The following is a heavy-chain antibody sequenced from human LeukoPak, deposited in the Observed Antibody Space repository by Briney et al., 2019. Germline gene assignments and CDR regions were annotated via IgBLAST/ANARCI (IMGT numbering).Heavy chain of an antibody. Sequence: PGGSLRLSCAASGFSFRTYSFTWVRQAPGKGLEWVASISSSGNYLYYADSFKGRFTISRDTAKNSLYLQMNSLRAEDTALYYCAKDNGEGSNLFGELNKSEYFQHWGQGTLVTVSS. V-gene: IGHV3-21*04. J-gene: IGHJ1*01. CDR2: ISSSGNYL. CDR3: AKDNGEGSNLFGELNKSEYFQH. CDR1: GFSFRTYS. D-gene: IGHD3-10*01.